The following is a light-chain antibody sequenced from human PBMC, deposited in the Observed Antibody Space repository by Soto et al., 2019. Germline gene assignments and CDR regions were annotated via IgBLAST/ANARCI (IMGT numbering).Light chain of an antibody. CDR1: QDVRTW. CDR2: AAS. Sequence: IQMTQSPSSVSASIGDRVTLTCRASQDVRTWLAWYQQKPGKAPKLLIHAASILQSGVPSRFSGSGSGTDFTLTISNLQPDDFGTYYCQQVNDIPLTFGPGTKVDIK. V-gene: IGKV1-12*01. J-gene: IGKJ3*01. CDR3: QQVNDIPLT.